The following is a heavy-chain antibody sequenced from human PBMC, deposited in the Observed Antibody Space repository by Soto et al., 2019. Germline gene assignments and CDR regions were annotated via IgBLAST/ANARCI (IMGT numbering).Heavy chain of an antibody. Sequence: PGGSLRLSCAVSGFIFSDFSMNWVRQAPGKGLQWIAYISTSGSTVYYADSVKGRFTISRDNARNSLSLQMNSLRDDDTAVYYCAREAASGSDYWGQGTLVTVSS. J-gene: IGHJ4*02. D-gene: IGHD3-3*01. V-gene: IGHV3-48*02. CDR3: AREAASGSDY. CDR1: GFIFSDFS. CDR2: ISTSGSTV.